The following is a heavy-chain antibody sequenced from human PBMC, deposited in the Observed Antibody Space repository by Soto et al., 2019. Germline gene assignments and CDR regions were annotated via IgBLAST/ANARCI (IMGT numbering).Heavy chain of an antibody. CDR1: GDTFSNFD. V-gene: IGHV1-8*01. J-gene: IGHJ5*02. CDR3: ARDPTVTTLGWFDP. D-gene: IGHD4-17*01. CDR2: MNPISGNT. Sequence: ASVKVSCKASGDTFSNFDINWVRQATGQGLEWLGWMNPISGNTNYAQKFQGRVTMTRDTSIRTAYMELSSLRFEDTAVYYCARDPTVTTLGWFDPWGQGTLVNVSS.